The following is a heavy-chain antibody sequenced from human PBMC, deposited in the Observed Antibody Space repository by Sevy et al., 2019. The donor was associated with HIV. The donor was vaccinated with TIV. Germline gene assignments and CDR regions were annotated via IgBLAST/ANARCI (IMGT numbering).Heavy chain of an antibody. J-gene: IGHJ4*02. D-gene: IGHD3-3*01. CDR1: GFTFSSYG. V-gene: IGHV3-30*02. CDR3: SKEITIFGVVPDY. CDR2: IRYDGSNN. Sequence: GGSLRLSCAASGFTFSSYGMHWVRQAPGKGLEWVAFIRYDGSNNYYADSVKGRFTISRDNSKNTLYLQMKSLRAEDTALYYCSKEITIFGVVPDYCGQGTLVSVSS.